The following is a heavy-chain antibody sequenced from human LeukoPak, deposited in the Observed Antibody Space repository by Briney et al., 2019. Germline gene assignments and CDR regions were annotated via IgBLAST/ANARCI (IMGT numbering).Heavy chain of an antibody. D-gene: IGHD2-2*01. CDR2: MYSGGST. CDR3: ARDGRSSTNRAT. Sequence: GGSLRLSCAASGFTFSSYAMSWVRQAPGKGLEWVSVMYSGGSTYYADSVEGRFTISRDNSKNTLYLQMDSLRAEDTGVYYCARDGRSSTNRATWGQGTMVTVSS. J-gene: IGHJ3*01. V-gene: IGHV3-66*02. CDR1: GFTFSSYA.